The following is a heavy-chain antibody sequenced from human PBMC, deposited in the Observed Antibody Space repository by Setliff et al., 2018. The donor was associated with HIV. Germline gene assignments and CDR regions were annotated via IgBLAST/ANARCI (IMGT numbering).Heavy chain of an antibody. CDR2: IHTSGNT. V-gene: IGHV4-4*07. CDR1: GHSISGYY. D-gene: IGHD5-12*01. Sequence: SETLSLTCSVSGHSISGYYWSWSRQPAGRGLEWIGRIHTSGNTNYNPSLRGRVTMSVDMSKNQFSLKLTSVSAADTAVYYCARDRIEFVAEDPHDVFDIWGRGTLVTVSS. J-gene: IGHJ3*02. CDR3: ARDRIEFVAEDPHDVFDI.